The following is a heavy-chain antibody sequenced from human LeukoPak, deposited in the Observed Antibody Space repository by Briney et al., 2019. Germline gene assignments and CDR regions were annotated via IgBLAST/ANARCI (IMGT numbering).Heavy chain of an antibody. CDR2: INPNSGGT. CDR3: ARDRYHGNYGSGSSVGY. D-gene: IGHD3-10*01. J-gene: IGHJ4*02. CDR1: GYTFTGYY. V-gene: IGHV1-2*06. Sequence: ASVKVSCKASGYTFTGYYMHWVRQAPGQGLEWMGRINPNSGGTNYAQKFQGRVTMTRDTSISTAYMELSRLRSDDTAVYYCARDRYHGNYGSGSSVGYWSQGTLVTVSS.